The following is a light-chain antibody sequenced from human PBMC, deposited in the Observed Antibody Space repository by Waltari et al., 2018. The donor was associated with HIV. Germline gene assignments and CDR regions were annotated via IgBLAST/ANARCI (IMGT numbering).Light chain of an antibody. CDR3: VQGTHWPPT. V-gene: IGKV2-30*01. CDR1: QSLAYSDGRIY. CDR2: TVS. J-gene: IGKJ2*01. Sequence: DVVMTQSPLSLPVTLGQPASISCRSSQSLAYSDGRIYLNWFHQRPGQSPRRLSYTVSDRDSGVPDRFTGSGSGTDFTLKISRVEAEDVGIFYCVQGTHWPPTFGQGTKLEIK.